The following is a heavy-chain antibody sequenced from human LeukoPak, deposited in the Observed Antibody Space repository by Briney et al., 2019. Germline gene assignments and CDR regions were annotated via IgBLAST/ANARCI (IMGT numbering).Heavy chain of an antibody. CDR2: IYYSGST. Sequence: SETLSLTCTVSGGSISSYYWSWTRQPPGKGLEWIGYIYYSGSTNYNPSLKSRVTISVDTSKNQFSLKLSSVTAADTAVYYCARQPFRSTSCYFDPWGQGTLVTVSS. D-gene: IGHD2-2*01. J-gene: IGHJ5*02. CDR1: GGSISSYY. CDR3: ARQPFRSTSCYFDP. V-gene: IGHV4-59*08.